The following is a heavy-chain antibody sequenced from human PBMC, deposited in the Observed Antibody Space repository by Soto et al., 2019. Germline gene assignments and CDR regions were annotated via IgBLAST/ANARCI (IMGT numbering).Heavy chain of an antibody. CDR3: ARRYGSCFDY. CDR1: GGSISSSNW. D-gene: IGHD5-18*01. V-gene: IGHV4-4*02. CDR2: IYHSGST. J-gene: IGHJ4*02. Sequence: SETLSLTCAVSGGSISSSNWWSWVRQPPGKGLEWIGEIYHSGSTNYNPSLKSRVTISVDTSKNQFSLKLSSVTAADTAVYYCARRYGSCFDYWGQGTLVTVSP.